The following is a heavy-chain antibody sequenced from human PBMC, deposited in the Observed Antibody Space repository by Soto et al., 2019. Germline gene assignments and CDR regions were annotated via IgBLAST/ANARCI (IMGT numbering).Heavy chain of an antibody. Sequence: GGSLRLSCAASGFTFSSYSMNWVRQAPGKGLEWVSYISSSSSTIYYADSVKGRLTISRDNAKNSLYLQMNSLRAEDTAVYYCAKEPAYYGSGSALHWGQGTLVTVSS. J-gene: IGHJ4*02. CDR1: GFTFSSYS. CDR2: ISSSSSTI. D-gene: IGHD3-10*01. V-gene: IGHV3-48*01. CDR3: AKEPAYYGSGSALH.